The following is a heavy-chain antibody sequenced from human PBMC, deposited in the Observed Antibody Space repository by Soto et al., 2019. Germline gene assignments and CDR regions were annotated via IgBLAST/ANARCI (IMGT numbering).Heavy chain of an antibody. J-gene: IGHJ6*02. V-gene: IGHV1-69*12. CDR1: GGTFSSYA. CDR2: IIPIFGTA. D-gene: IGHD5-18*01. Sequence: QVQLVQSGAEVKKPGSSVKVSCKASGGTFSSYAISWVRQAPGQGLEWMGGIIPIFGTANYAQKLQGRVTITADESTSTAYMELSSLRSEDTAVYYCARDGRYSYGGSSYYGMDVWGQGTTVTVSS. CDR3: ARDGRYSYGGSSYYGMDV.